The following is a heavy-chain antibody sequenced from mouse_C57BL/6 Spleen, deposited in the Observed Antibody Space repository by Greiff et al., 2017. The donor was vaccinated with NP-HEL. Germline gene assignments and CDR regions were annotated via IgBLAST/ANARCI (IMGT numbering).Heavy chain of an antibody. D-gene: IGHD3-1*01. Sequence: VQLQQPGAELVKPGASVKMSCKASGYTFTSYWITWVKQRPGQGLEWLGDIYPGSGSTNYNEKFKSKATLTVDTSSSTAYMQLSSLTSEDSAVDYCAKGYDYDAMDYWGQGTSVTVSS. J-gene: IGHJ4*01. CDR3: AKGYDYDAMDY. CDR1: GYTFTSYW. V-gene: IGHV1-55*01. CDR2: IYPGSGST.